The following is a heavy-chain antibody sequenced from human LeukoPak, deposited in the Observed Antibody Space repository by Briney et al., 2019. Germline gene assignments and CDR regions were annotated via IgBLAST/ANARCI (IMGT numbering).Heavy chain of an antibody. Sequence: SVKVSCKASGGTFSSYAISWVRQAPGQGLEWMGGIIPTFGTANYAQKFQGRVTITTDESTSTAYMELSSLRSEDTAVYYCARLGRKTIFGVVDYAFDIWGQGTMVTVSS. CDR2: IIPTFGTA. V-gene: IGHV1-69*05. D-gene: IGHD3-3*01. CDR1: GGTFSSYA. J-gene: IGHJ3*02. CDR3: ARLGRKTIFGVVDYAFDI.